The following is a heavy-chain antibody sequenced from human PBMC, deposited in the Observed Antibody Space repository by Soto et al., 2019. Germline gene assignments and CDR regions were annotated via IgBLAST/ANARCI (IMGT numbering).Heavy chain of an antibody. J-gene: IGHJ6*02. Sequence: QVQLQESGPGLVKPSETLSLTCTVSGGSISSYYWSWIRQPPGKGLAWIGYIYYSGSTNYNPSLKSRVTISVDTSKNQCSLKLSSVTAADTAVYYCARAEDTAMVYYYGMDVWGQGTTVTVSS. CDR2: IYYSGST. CDR1: GGSISSYY. D-gene: IGHD5-18*01. CDR3: ARAEDTAMVYYYGMDV. V-gene: IGHV4-59*01.